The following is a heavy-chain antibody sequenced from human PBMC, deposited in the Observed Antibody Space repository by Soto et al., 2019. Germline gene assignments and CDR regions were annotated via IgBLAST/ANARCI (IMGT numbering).Heavy chain of an antibody. CDR3: ARLPYYDILTGPKIAGSDY. CDR1: GYTFTSYG. CDR2: ISAYNGNT. Sequence: ASVKVSCKASGYTFTSYGISWVRQAPGQGLEWMGWISAYNGNTNYAKKLQGRVTMTTYTSTGTAYMELWSLRSDDTAVYYCARLPYYDILTGPKIAGSDYWGQGTLVTVSS. D-gene: IGHD3-9*01. J-gene: IGHJ4*02. V-gene: IGHV1-18*01.